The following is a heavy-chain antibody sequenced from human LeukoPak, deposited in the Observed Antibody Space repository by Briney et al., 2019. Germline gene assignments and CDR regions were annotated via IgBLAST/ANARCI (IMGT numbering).Heavy chain of an antibody. Sequence: ASVTVSCKASGGTFSSYAISWVRQAPGQGLEWMGRIIPILGIANYAQKFQGRVTITADKSTSTAYMELSSLRSEDTAVYYCARLGSSSWPSYYFDYWGQGTLVTVFS. D-gene: IGHD6-13*01. V-gene: IGHV1-69*04. J-gene: IGHJ4*02. CDR1: GGTFSSYA. CDR3: ARLGSSSWPSYYFDY. CDR2: IIPILGIA.